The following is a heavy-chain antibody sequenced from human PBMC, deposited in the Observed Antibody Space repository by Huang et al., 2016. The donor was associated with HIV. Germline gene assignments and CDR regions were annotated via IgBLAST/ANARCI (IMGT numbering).Heavy chain of an antibody. D-gene: IGHD3-10*01. J-gene: IGHJ4*02. CDR1: GFIFNIYS. CDR2: ISSTRSTR. CDR3: ARDGLRGRLMTRSLDY. V-gene: IGHV3-48*01. Sequence: EVQLVESGGGLVQPGGSLRLSCAASGFIFNIYSMNWVRQAPGKGVEWVSDISSTRSTRYYADTVEGRFTISRDNAKNSLYLQMNSLRAEDTAVYYCARDGLRGRLMTRSLDYWGQGTLVTVSS.